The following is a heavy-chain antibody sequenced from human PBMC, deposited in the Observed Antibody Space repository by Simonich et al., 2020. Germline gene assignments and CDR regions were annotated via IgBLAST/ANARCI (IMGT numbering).Heavy chain of an antibody. CDR2: NNPNRGGT. CDR1: GYTFTGYY. Sequence: QVQLVQSGAEVKKPGASVKVSCKASGYTFTGYYMDWVRQAPGQGLEWIGGNNPNRGGTNYAQKVQSRVTMTRDTSISTAYMELSRLRSDDTAVYYCARNGLVGILKAFDIWGQGTMVTVSS. CDR3: ARNGLVGILKAFDI. V-gene: IGHV1-2*02. D-gene: IGHD2-21*01. J-gene: IGHJ3*02.